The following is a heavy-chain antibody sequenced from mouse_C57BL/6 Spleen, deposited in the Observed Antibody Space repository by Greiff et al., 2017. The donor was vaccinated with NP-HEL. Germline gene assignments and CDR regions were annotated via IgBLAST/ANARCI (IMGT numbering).Heavy chain of an antibody. CDR3: ARRGWLLVTSYYAMDY. V-gene: IGHV1-55*01. D-gene: IGHD2-3*01. Sequence: QVQLQQPGAELVKPGASVKMSCKASGYTFTSYWITWVKPRPGQGLEWIGDIYPGSGSTNYNEKFKSKATLTVDTSSSTAYMQLSSLTSEDSAVYYCARRGWLLVTSYYAMDYWGQGTSVTVSS. J-gene: IGHJ4*01. CDR1: GYTFTSYW. CDR2: IYPGSGST.